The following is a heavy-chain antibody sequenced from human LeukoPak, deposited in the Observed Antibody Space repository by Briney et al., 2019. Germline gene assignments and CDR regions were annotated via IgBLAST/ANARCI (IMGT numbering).Heavy chain of an antibody. CDR2: IITIFGTA. Sequence: SVKVSCKASGGTFSSYAISWVRQAPGQGLEWMGGIITIFGTANYAQKFQGRVTITADESTSTAYMELSSLRSEDTAVYYCASKRGVDCSGGSCYRFDYWGQGTLVTVSS. V-gene: IGHV1-69*01. CDR3: ASKRGVDCSGGSCYRFDY. CDR1: GGTFSSYA. D-gene: IGHD2-15*01. J-gene: IGHJ4*02.